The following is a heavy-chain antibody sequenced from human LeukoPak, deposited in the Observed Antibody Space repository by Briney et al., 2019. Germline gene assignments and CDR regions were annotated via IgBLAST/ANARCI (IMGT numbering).Heavy chain of an antibody. D-gene: IGHD3-10*02. CDR1: GFTFSTYA. CDR2: ISGSDSST. J-gene: IGHJ6*04. CDR3: AELGITMIGGV. Sequence: GGSLRLSCAASGFTFSTYAMSWVRQAPGKGLEWVSEISGSDSSTYYAGSVKGRFTISRDNSKNSLYLQMNSLRAEDTAVYYCAELGITMIGGVWGKGTTVTISS. V-gene: IGHV3-23*01.